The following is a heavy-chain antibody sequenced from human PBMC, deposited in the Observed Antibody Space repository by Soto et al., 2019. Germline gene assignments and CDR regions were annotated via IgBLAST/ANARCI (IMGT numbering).Heavy chain of an antibody. D-gene: IGHD3-10*01. CDR3: AKGRMGAGGRGYFDY. J-gene: IGHJ4*02. Sequence: QVQLVESGGGVVQPGRSLRLSCAGSGFTFSAYGMDWVRQAPGKGLEWVAVISYDGSNKYYADSVKGRFTISRDNSKNTLDLQMNRLRAEETAVYYCAKGRMGAGGRGYFDYWGQGTLVTVSS. V-gene: IGHV3-30*18. CDR2: ISYDGSNK. CDR1: GFTFSAYG.